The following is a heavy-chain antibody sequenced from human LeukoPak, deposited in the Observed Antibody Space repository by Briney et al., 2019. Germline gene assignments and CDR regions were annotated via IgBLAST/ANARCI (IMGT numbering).Heavy chain of an antibody. CDR3: ARPVDNYYYYYMDV. CDR1: GFTFSSYS. V-gene: IGHV3-21*01. J-gene: IGHJ6*03. CDR2: ISSSSSYI. D-gene: IGHD3-9*01. Sequence: GGSLRLSCAASGFTFSSYSMNWVRQAPGKGLEWVSSISSSSSYIYYADSVKGRFTISRDNAKNSLYLQMNSLRAGDTAVYYCARPVDNYYYYYMDVWGKGTTVTVSS.